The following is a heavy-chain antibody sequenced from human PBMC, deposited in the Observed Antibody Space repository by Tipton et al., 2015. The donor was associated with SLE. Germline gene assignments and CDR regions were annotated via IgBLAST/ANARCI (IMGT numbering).Heavy chain of an antibody. CDR3: ARHRTYSSSWDGYNWFDP. Sequence: TLSLTCTVSGYSISSDYYWGWIRQPPGKGLEWIGYIYYSGSTNYNPSLKSRVTISVDTSKNQFSLKLSSVTAADTAVYYCARHRTYSSSWDGYNWFDPWGQGTLVTVSS. D-gene: IGHD6-13*01. CDR1: GYSISSDYY. CDR2: IYYSGST. V-gene: IGHV4-61*05. J-gene: IGHJ5*02.